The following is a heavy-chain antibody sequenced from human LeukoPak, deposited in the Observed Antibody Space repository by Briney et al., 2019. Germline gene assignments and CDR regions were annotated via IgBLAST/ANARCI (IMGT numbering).Heavy chain of an antibody. Sequence: ASVKVSCKASGYTFTSYGISWVRQAPGQGLEWMGLISAYNGNTNYAQKLQGRVTMTTDTSTSTAYMELRSLRSDDTALYYCARGDSSGYSSYYYYGMDVWGQGTTVTVSS. V-gene: IGHV1-18*01. CDR1: GYTFTSYG. CDR2: ISAYNGNT. J-gene: IGHJ6*02. D-gene: IGHD3-22*01. CDR3: ARGDSSGYSSYYYYGMDV.